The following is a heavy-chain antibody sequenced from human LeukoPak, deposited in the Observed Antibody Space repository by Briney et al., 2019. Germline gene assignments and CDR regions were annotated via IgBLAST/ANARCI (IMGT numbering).Heavy chain of an antibody. V-gene: IGHV1-69*13. D-gene: IGHD3-10*01. CDR2: IIPIFGTA. CDR3: SGPRLRFGEPEGPFDY. Sequence: SVKVSCKASGGTLSSYAISWVRQAPGQGLEWMGGIIPIFGTAHYAQKFQGRVTITADESTSTDYMELSSLRSGDTAVYYCSGPRLRFGEPEGPFDYWGQGTLVTVSS. CDR1: GGTLSSYA. J-gene: IGHJ4*02.